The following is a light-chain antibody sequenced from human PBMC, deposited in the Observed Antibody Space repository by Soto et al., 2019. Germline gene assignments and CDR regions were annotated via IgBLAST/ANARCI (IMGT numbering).Light chain of an antibody. J-gene: IGKJ3*01. CDR1: QSVSSSY. CDR2: AAY. V-gene: IGKV3-20*01. Sequence: EIVLTQSPGTLSLSPGESATLSCRASQSVSSSYLAWYQQKPGQAPMLLISAAYSRASGIPGRFSGSGSGTDFTLNIRRLEPEVFAVYYCQHYGGPFTFGPGTKVDIK. CDR3: QHYGGPFT.